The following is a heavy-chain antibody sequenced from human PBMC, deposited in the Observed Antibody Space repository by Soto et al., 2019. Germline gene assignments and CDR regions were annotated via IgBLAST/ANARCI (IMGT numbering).Heavy chain of an antibody. CDR2: IYYSGST. CDR1: GGSVSSGSYY. Sequence: SETPSLTCTVSGGSVSSGSYYWSWIRQPPGKGLEWIGYIYYSGSTNYNPSLKSRVTISVDTSKNQFSLKLSSVTAADTAVYYCARIGLRSDYFDYWGQGTLVTVSS. CDR3: ARIGLRSDYFDY. J-gene: IGHJ4*02. V-gene: IGHV4-61*01. D-gene: IGHD2-8*01.